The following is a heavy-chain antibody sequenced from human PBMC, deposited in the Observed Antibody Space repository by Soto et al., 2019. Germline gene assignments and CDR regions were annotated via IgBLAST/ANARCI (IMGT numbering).Heavy chain of an antibody. CDR2: IYPGDSDT. D-gene: IGHD6-25*01. V-gene: IGHV5-51*01. Sequence: GESLKISCRGSGYTFTSYWIAWVRQMPGKGLEWMGIIYPGDSDTSYSPSFQGQVTISADKSISTAYLQWSSPKASDTAMYYCAREGSRIPAALESWGQGTLVTVSS. CDR1: GYTFTSYW. J-gene: IGHJ1*01. CDR3: AREGSRIPAALES.